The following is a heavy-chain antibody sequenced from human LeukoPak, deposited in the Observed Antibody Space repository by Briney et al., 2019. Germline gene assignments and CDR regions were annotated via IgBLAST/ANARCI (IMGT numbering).Heavy chain of an antibody. J-gene: IGHJ4*02. D-gene: IGHD1-26*01. Sequence: GGSLRLSCAASGFTFSSYAMHWVRQAPGKGLEWVAVISYDGSNKYYADFVKGRFTISRDNSKNTLYLQMNSLRAEDTAVYYCARVRSGSYFDYWGQGTLVTVSS. V-gene: IGHV3-30*04. CDR1: GFTFSSYA. CDR2: ISYDGSNK. CDR3: ARVRSGSYFDY.